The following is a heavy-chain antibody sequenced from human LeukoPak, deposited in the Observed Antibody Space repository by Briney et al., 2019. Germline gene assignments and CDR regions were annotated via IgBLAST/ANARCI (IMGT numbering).Heavy chain of an antibody. CDR1: GFTFRSDW. V-gene: IGHV3-7*03. CDR3: AKPEWELLPPDY. D-gene: IGHD1-26*01. Sequence: GGSLRLSCAASGFTFRSDWMSWVRQSPEKGLEWAANINPDGSATYYVDSVKGRFTISRDNTKNTLYLQLNSLRAEDTAVYYCAKPEWELLPPDYWGQGTLVTVSS. J-gene: IGHJ4*02. CDR2: INPDGSAT.